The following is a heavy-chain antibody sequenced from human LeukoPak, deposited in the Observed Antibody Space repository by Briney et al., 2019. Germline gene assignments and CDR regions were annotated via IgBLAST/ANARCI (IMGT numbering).Heavy chain of an antibody. CDR1: GFTFTDYY. D-gene: IGHD6-13*01. CDR3: ARDQEMFTGYSSSWYNEGAFDI. V-gene: IGHV3-11*01. CDR2: ISISGTTI. J-gene: IGHJ3*02. Sequence: GVSLRLSCAASGFTFTDYYMNWIRQAPGKGLEWVSYISISGTTIYYADSVKGRFTISRDNAKNSLYLQMNSLRAEDTAVYYCARDQEMFTGYSSSWYNEGAFDIWGQGTMVTVSS.